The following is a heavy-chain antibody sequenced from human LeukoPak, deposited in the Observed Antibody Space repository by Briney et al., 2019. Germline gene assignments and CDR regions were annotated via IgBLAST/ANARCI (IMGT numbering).Heavy chain of an antibody. V-gene: IGHV4-59*01. D-gene: IGHD6-19*01. CDR2: IYYSGST. J-gene: IGHJ6*03. Sequence: SETLSLTCTVSGGSISSYYWSWIRQPPGKGLEWIGYIYYSGSTNYNPSLKSRVTISVDTSKNQFSLKLSSVTAADTAVYYCASLAVAGRGYYYYYMDVWGKGTTVTVSS. CDR3: ASLAVAGRGYYYYYMDV. CDR1: GGSISSYY.